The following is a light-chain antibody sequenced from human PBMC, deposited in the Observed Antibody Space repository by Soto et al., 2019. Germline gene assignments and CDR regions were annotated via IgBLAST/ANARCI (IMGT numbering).Light chain of an antibody. Sequence: EVVMTQSPATLSVSPGGRATLSCRASESLSSNLAWYQQKPGQAPRLLIYGASTRGTGIPARFSGSGSGTEFTLTISSLQSEDFAVYYCQQYSDWPPTFGRGTKVDIK. J-gene: IGKJ1*01. V-gene: IGKV3-15*01. CDR1: ESLSSN. CDR3: QQYSDWPPT. CDR2: GAS.